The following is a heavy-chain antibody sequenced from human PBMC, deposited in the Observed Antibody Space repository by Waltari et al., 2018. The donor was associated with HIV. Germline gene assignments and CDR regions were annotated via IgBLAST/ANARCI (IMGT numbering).Heavy chain of an antibody. D-gene: IGHD3-10*01. CDR2: FEPEDGET. Sequence: QVQLVQSGAEVKKPGASVKVSCKVSGYTLTELSMHWVRQAPGKGVEWMGNFEPEDGETIYAQKFQGKITMTEDTSSDTAYMELSSLTSGDTAVYYCATDFSGMVRAYSYYSLDVWGQGTTVTVSS. V-gene: IGHV1-24*01. J-gene: IGHJ6*02. CDR3: ATDFSGMVRAYSYYSLDV. CDR1: GYTLTELS.